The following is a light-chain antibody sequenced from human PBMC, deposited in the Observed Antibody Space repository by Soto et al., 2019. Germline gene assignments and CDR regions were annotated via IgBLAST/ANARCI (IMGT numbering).Light chain of an antibody. J-gene: IGKJ1*01. CDR1: QSISSR. CDR2: KAS. CDR3: QQYSTYSRT. V-gene: IGKV1-5*03. Sequence: DIQMTQSPSTLSASLGDRVTITCRASQSISSRLAWYQQKPGKAPNLLIYKASSLESRVPSRFSGSGSGTDFTLTISSLQPDDFATYYCQQYSTYSRTFGQGTKVEIK.